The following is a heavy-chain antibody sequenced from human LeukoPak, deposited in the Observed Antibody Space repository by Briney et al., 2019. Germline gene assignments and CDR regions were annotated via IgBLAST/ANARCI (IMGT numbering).Heavy chain of an antibody. D-gene: IGHD2-2*01. J-gene: IGHJ5*02. Sequence: SETLSLTCAVYGGSFSGYYWSWIRQPPGKGLEWIGEINHSGSTNYNPSLKSRVTISVDTSKNQFSLRLSSVTAADTAVYYCARGRLSLYCSSTSCYVWFDPWGQGTLVTVSS. CDR2: INHSGST. V-gene: IGHV4-34*01. CDR1: GGSFSGYY. CDR3: ARGRLSLYCSSTSCYVWFDP.